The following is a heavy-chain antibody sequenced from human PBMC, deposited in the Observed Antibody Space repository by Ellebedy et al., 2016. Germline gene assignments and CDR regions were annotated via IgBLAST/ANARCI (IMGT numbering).Heavy chain of an antibody. V-gene: IGHV1-69*04. Sequence: SVKVSXKASRGTFRMYAITWVRQAPGQGLEWMGRIISVNGITTYAQKFQGRVTITADRSTTTASMELSGLRSQDTAVYYCASQSAGDWYFDLWGRGTLVTVSS. CDR2: IISVNGIT. J-gene: IGHJ2*01. CDR3: ASQSAGDWYFDL. CDR1: RGTFRMYA. D-gene: IGHD3-10*01.